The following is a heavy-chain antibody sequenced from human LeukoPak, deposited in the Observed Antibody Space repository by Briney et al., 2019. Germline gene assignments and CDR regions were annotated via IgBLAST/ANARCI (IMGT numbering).Heavy chain of an antibody. J-gene: IGHJ6*02. CDR2: ISGSGGKI. Sequence: GGSLRLSCAASGFTFSNYAMNWVRQAPGKGLEWVSVISGSGGKIYYAGSVKGRFTISRDNSKNTLYLQMNSLRAEDTAVYYCAKGLAYYYDSSGVYGMDVWGQGTTVSVSS. D-gene: IGHD3-22*01. CDR3: AKGLAYYYDSSGVYGMDV. V-gene: IGHV3-23*01. CDR1: GFTFSNYA.